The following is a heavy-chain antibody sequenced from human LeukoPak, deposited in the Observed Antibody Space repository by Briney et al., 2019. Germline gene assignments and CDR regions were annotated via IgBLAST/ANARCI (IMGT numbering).Heavy chain of an antibody. CDR1: GYTFTGYY. CDR2: INPNSGGT. Sequence: GAPVKVSCKASGYTFTGYYMHWVRQAPGQGLEWMGWINPNSGGTDYAQKFQGRVTMTRDTSISTAYMELSRLRSDDTAVYYCARRKGSSGYYYGLGYWGQGALVTVSS. J-gene: IGHJ4*02. D-gene: IGHD3-22*01. V-gene: IGHV1-2*02. CDR3: ARRKGSSGYYYGLGY.